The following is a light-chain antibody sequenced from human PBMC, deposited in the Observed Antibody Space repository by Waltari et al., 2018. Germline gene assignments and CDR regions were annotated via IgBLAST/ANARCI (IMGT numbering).Light chain of an antibody. CDR1: GSISGSY. V-gene: IGKV3-20*01. J-gene: IGKJ4*01. Sequence: RVSGSISGSYLASYQQKPGQSPRLLMYGTSTRAAGIPDRYSGSGSGTEFTLTISRLDPEDFAVYYCQLYSHAPVVTFGGGTKVEIK. CDR2: GTS. CDR3: QLYSHAPVVT.